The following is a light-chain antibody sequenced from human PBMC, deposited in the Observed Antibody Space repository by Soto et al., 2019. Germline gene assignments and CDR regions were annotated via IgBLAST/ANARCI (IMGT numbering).Light chain of an antibody. J-gene: IGKJ2*01. CDR3: QQRSNWYT. Sequence: EIVLTQSPDTLSLSPGERATLSCRASQSVGSYLAWYQQKPGQAPRLLIYASSNRATSIPARFSGSGSGIDFTLTISSLEPEDFAVYYCQQRSNWYTFGQGTKLEIK. CDR1: QSVGSY. V-gene: IGKV3-11*01. CDR2: ASS.